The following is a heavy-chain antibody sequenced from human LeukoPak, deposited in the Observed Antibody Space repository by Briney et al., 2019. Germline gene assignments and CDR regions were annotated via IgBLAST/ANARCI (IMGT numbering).Heavy chain of an antibody. CDR3: AHRQGGYCSSTSCPEDAFDI. Sequence: SGPTLVKATQTLTLTCTFSGFSLSTSGVGVGWIRQPPGKALEWLALIYWNDDKRYSPSLKSRLTITKDTSKNQVVLTMTNMDPVDTATYYCAHRQGGYCSSTSCPEDAFDIWGQGTMVTVSS. CDR1: GFSLSTSGVG. CDR2: IYWNDDK. D-gene: IGHD2-2*01. J-gene: IGHJ3*02. V-gene: IGHV2-5*01.